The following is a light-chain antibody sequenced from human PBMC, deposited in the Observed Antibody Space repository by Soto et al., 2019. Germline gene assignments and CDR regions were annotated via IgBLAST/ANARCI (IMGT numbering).Light chain of an antibody. CDR3: QVWDSSSDHVV. V-gene: IGLV3-21*04. Sequence: SYELTQPPSVSVAPGKTARITCGGNNIGSKSVHWYQQKPGQAPVLVIYYDSDRPSGIPERFSGSNSGNTATLTISRVEAGDEADYYCQVWDSSSDHVVFGRDQADRP. J-gene: IGLJ2*01. CDR2: YDS. CDR1: NIGSKS.